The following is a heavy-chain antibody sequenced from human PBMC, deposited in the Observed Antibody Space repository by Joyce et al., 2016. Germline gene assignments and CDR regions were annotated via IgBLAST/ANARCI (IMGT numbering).Heavy chain of an antibody. CDR2: ISGSGGTT. Sequence: EVQLLESGGGLVQPGGSLRLSCAASGFTFSSYAMIWVRQAPGKGLEVVSDISGSGGTTYYADSVKCRFTIARDNSKNMLYLQINSLRAEDTAVYYCAKELSAVAVSGTSPDYWGQGTLVTVSS. CDR1: GFTFSSYA. D-gene: IGHD6-19*01. V-gene: IGHV3-23*01. J-gene: IGHJ4*02. CDR3: AKELSAVAVSGTSPDY.